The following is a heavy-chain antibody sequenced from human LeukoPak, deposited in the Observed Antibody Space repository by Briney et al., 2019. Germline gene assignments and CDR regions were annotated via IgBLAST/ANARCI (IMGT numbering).Heavy chain of an antibody. Sequence: ASVKVSCKTSGYTFTGYYMHWVRQAPGHGLEWMGWINPNSGGTNYAQRFQGRVTMTRDTSISTAYMELSRLRSDDTAVYYCARERGYCSSSSCYTSDAFDMWGQGTMVTVSS. V-gene: IGHV1-2*02. J-gene: IGHJ3*02. CDR2: INPNSGGT. CDR1: GYTFTGYY. D-gene: IGHD2-2*01. CDR3: ARERGYCSSSSCYTSDAFDM.